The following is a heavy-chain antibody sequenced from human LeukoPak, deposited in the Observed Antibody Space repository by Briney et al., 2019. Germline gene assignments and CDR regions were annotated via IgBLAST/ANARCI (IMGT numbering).Heavy chain of an antibody. V-gene: IGHV4-4*07. J-gene: IGHJ5*02. D-gene: IGHD3-16*01. Sequence: PSETLSLTCTVSGGSIISSYWSWFRQPAGKGLEWIGRIHFSETTNNNPSLKRRVTLSLDTPKNRYSLNMTSVTAADTAVYYCARGGFAPLDLWGQGILVTVSS. CDR2: IHFSETT. CDR3: ARGGFAPLDL. CDR1: GGSIISSY.